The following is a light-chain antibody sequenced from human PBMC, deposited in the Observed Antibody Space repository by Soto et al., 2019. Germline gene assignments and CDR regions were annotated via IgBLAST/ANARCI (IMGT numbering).Light chain of an antibody. J-gene: IGKJ1*01. Sequence: DIQMTQSPSTLSGSVGDRVTITCRASQTISSWLAWYQQKPGKAPKLLIYKASTLKSGVPSRFSGSGSGTDFTLTISSLQPDDFATYYCQHYKRYSEAFGQGTKVELK. CDR3: QHYKRYSEA. CDR2: KAS. V-gene: IGKV1-5*03. CDR1: QTISSW.